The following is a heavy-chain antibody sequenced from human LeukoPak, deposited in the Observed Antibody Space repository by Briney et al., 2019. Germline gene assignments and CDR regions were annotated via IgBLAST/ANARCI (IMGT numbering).Heavy chain of an antibody. CDR2: ISYDGSDK. V-gene: IGHV3-30*18. CDR3: AKDLSPIVPMDV. Sequence: GGSLRLSCAASGFTFGNYGLHWVRQAPGKGLEWVAVISYDGSDKYCADSVKGRFTISRDNSKNTLFLQMNSLRAEDTAVYYCAKDLSPIVPMDVWGQGPTVTVSS. D-gene: IGHD1-26*01. CDR1: GFTFGNYG. J-gene: IGHJ6*02.